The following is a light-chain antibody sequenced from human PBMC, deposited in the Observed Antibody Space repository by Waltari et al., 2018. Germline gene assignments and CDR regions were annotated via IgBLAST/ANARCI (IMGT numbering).Light chain of an antibody. Sequence: EIVLTQSPATLSLSPGERATISCRASHSVDWYLAWYQQSPGQPPNLLIYVTSTRAPGVPARFSGSESDTYFTLTILSLVPEDFAVYDCQQRRSWPLTFGGGTKVEIE. CDR1: HSVDWY. CDR2: VTS. J-gene: IGKJ4*01. V-gene: IGKV3-11*01. CDR3: QQRRSWPLT.